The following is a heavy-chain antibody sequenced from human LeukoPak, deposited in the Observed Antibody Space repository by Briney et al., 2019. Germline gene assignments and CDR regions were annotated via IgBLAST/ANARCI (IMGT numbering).Heavy chain of an antibody. J-gene: IGHJ4*02. Sequence: GASVKVSCKISEYSLSDLSIHWVREAAGEGLEWMGGFDSENNKMVYSQKFQGRVTMTEDTSADTAYMEVTSLRSEDTAVYFCATVRVYRSSGRSWGFFDYWGQGTLVIVSS. D-gene: IGHD6-19*01. CDR1: EYSLSDLS. CDR3: ATVRVYRSSGRSWGFFDY. V-gene: IGHV1-24*01. CDR2: FDSENNKM.